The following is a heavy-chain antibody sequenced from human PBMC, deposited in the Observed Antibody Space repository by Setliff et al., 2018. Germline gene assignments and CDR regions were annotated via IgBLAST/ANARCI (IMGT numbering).Heavy chain of an antibody. J-gene: IGHJ4*02. D-gene: IGHD5-18*01. CDR2: ISATTTYI. CDR1: GIFFNNYN. CDR3: AGSRAWIPVLDS. Sequence: GGSLRLSCAASGIFFNNYNLNWLRQAPGRGLEWVSSISATTTYIYYADSVKGRFTISSDNAKNSVYLQMNSLKADDTAVYYCAGSRAWIPVLDSWAQGTLVTVSS. V-gene: IGHV3-21*01.